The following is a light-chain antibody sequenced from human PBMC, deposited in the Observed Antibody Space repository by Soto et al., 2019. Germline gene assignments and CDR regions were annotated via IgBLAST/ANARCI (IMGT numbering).Light chain of an antibody. V-gene: IGKV1-6*01. CDR3: QQYYSYPIT. Sequence: AIQMSQSPSSLSASVGYRFTISCRASQGIGNALGWYQQKPGKAPKLLIYAASTLQSGVPSRFRGSGSGTDFTLTISCLQSEDFAPYYCQQYYSYPITFGQGTRLEIK. CDR1: QGIGNA. CDR2: AAS. J-gene: IGKJ5*01.